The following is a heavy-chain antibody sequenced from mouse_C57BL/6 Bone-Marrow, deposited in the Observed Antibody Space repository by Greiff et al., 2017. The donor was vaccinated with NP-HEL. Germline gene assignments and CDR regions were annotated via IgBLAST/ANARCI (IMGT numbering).Heavy chain of an antibody. CDR1: GYTFTSYW. CDR2: IDPSDSYT. Sequence: QVQLQQPGAELVKPGASVKLSCKASGYTFTSYWMQWVKQRPGQGLEWIGEIDPSDSYTNYNQKFKGKATLTVDTSSSTAYMQLSSLTSEDSAVYYCASEYYYDYWGQGTTLTVSA. CDR3: ASEYYYDY. J-gene: IGHJ2*01. V-gene: IGHV1-50*01.